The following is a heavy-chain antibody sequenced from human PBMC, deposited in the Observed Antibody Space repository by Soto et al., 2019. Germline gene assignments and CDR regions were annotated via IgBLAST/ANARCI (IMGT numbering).Heavy chain of an antibody. CDR2: ISGSGGST. D-gene: IGHD3-22*01. V-gene: IGHV3-23*01. Sequence: EVQLLESGGGLVQPGGSLRLSCAASGFTFSSYAMSWVRQAPWKALEWVAAISGSGGSTYYADSVKGRFTISIDNSKNTLYLQLNILRAEDTAVYYCAKVLNYYDSSGYWGEFDFWGQGSLVTVSS. J-gene: IGHJ4*02. CDR1: GFTFSSYA. CDR3: AKVLNYYDSSGYWGEFDF.